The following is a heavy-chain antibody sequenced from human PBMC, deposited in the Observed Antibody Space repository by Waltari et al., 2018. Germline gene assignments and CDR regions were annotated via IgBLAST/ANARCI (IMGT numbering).Heavy chain of an antibody. CDR3: ARDAPAQGWFDP. D-gene: IGHD2-2*01. CDR2: IYYSGST. CDR1: GGSISSSSYY. J-gene: IGHJ5*02. Sequence: QLQLQESGPGLVKPSETLSLTCTVSGGSISSSSYYWGWIRQPPGKGLEWIGSIYYSGSTYYNPSLKSRVTISVDTSKNQFSLKLSSVTAADTAVYYCARDAPAQGWFDPWGQGTLVTVSS. V-gene: IGHV4-39*07.